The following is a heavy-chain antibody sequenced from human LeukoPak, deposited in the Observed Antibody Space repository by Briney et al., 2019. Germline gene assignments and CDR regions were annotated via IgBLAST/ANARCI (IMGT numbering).Heavy chain of an antibody. V-gene: IGHV1-69*04. J-gene: IGHJ6*02. D-gene: IGHD5-18*01. Sequence: SVKVSCKASGGTFSSYAISWVRQAPGQGLEWMGRIIPILGIENYAQKYQGRVTITADKSTSTAYMELSSLRSEDTAVYYCARVTAMVLTPYYYYGMDVWGQGTTVTVSS. CDR3: ARVTAMVLTPYYYYGMDV. CDR2: IIPILGIE. CDR1: GGTFSSYA.